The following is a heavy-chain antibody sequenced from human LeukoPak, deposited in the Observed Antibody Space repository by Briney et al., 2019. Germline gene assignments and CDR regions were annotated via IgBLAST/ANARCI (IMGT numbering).Heavy chain of an antibody. J-gene: IGHJ4*02. V-gene: IGHV3-23*01. D-gene: IGHD4-17*01. Sequence: GRSLRLSCAAAAFTFSSYAISWVRQAPGEGLGCVSAVSGSGGGTYYADSVKGRFTIPRDNSKNTLYLQMNSRRAEDTAVYYCATPLMTTVTNHDYWGQGTLVTVSS. CDR2: VSGSGGGT. CDR1: AFTFSSYA. CDR3: ATPLMTTVTNHDY.